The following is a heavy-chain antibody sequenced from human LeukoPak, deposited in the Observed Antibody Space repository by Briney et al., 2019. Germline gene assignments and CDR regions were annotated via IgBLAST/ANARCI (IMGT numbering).Heavy chain of an antibody. V-gene: IGHV1-18*01. CDR2: ISAYNGNT. D-gene: IGHD2-2*02. CDR3: ARGVVVVPAAIPDYYYGMDV. Sequence: ASVKVSCKASGYTFTSYGISWVRQAPGQGLEWMGWISAYNGNTNYAQKLQGRVTMTTDTSTSTAYMELRSLRSDDTAVYYCARGVVVVPAAIPDYYYGMDVWGQGTTVTVSS. J-gene: IGHJ6*02. CDR1: GYTFTSYG.